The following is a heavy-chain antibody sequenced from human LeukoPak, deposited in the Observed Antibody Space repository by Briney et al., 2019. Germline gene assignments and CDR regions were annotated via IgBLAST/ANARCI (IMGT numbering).Heavy chain of an antibody. V-gene: IGHV4-34*01. J-gene: IGHJ5*02. CDR1: GGSFSGYY. CDR2: INHSGST. D-gene: IGHD3-3*01. Sequence: SETLSLTCAVYGGSFSGYYWSWIRQPPGKGLEWIGEINHSGSTNYNPSLKSRVTISVDTSKNQFSLKLSSLTAADTAVYYCARGQQDDFWSGYYNWFDPWGQGTLVTVSS. CDR3: ARGQQDDFWSGYYNWFDP.